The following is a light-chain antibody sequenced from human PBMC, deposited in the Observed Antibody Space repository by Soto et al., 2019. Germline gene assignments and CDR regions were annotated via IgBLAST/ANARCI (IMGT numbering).Light chain of an antibody. CDR3: ASWDDRLNTPRV. Sequence: QSVLTQPPSASGTPGQRVTISCSGSSSNIGSSTVNWYQQLPGAAPKLLIYSNNQRPSGVPDRFSGSKSDTSASLAISGLQSEAEADYYCASWDDRLNTPRVFGGGTKLTVL. CDR1: SSNIGSST. CDR2: SNN. J-gene: IGLJ3*02. V-gene: IGLV1-44*01.